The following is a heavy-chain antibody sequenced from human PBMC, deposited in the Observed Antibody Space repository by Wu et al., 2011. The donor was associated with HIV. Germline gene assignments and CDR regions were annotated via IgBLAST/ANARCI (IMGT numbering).Heavy chain of an antibody. J-gene: IGHJ4*02. D-gene: IGHD3-10*01. CDR1: GYTFTNYD. V-gene: IGHV1-8*03. Sequence: QVQLVQSGAEVKKPGASVRVSCKASGYTFTNYDISWVRQATGQGLEWMGWMNPNSGDTGYAQKFQGRVTITRNTSISTAYMELSSLRSEDTAVYYCAADYYASGSPKGGYFDYWGQGTLVTVSS. CDR2: MNPNSGDT. CDR3: AADYYASGSPKGGYFDY.